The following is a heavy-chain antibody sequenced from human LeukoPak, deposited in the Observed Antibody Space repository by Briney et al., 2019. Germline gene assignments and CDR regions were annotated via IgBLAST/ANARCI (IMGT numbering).Heavy chain of an antibody. CDR3: ARDPGRDGYPIDY. J-gene: IGHJ4*02. CDR2: ISGGSDT. Sequence: PGGSLRLSCAASGFTFNIYAINWARQAPGKGLEWVSAISGGSDTYYADSVKGRFTVSRDNAKKSLNLQMNSLRAEDTAVYYCARDPGRDGYPIDYWGQGTLVTVSS. V-gene: IGHV3-69-1*01. D-gene: IGHD5-24*01. CDR1: GFTFNIYA.